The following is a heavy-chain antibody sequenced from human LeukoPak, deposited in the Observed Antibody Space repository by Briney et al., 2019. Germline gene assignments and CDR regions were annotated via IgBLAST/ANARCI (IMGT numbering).Heavy chain of an antibody. CDR3: AREEYSSGWYVY. CDR1: GGSISSYY. D-gene: IGHD6-19*01. CDR2: IYYSGST. J-gene: IGHJ4*02. V-gene: IGHV4-59*01. Sequence: PSETLSLTCTVSGGSISSYYWSWIRQPPGKGLEWIGYIYYSGSTNYNPSLKSRVTISVDTSKNQFSLKLSSVTAADTAVYYCAREEYSSGWYVYWGQGTLVTVSS.